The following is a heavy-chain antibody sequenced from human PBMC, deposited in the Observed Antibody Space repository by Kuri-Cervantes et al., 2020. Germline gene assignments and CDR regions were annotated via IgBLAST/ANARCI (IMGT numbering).Heavy chain of an antibody. V-gene: IGHV3-48*03. CDR1: GFTFSSYE. CDR2: ISSSGSTI. Sequence: GESLKISCAASGFTFSSYEMNWVRQAPGKGLEWVSYISSSGSTIYYADSVKGRFTISRDNAKNSLYLQMNSLRAEDTAVYYCARDGAPWGYSGTLMEYYYYYMDVWGKGTTVTVSS. J-gene: IGHJ6*03. D-gene: IGHD5-12*01. CDR3: ARDGAPWGYSGTLMEYYYYYMDV.